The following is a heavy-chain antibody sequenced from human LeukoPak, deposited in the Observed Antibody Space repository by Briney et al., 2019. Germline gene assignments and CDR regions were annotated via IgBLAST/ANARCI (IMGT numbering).Heavy chain of an antibody. Sequence: SETLSLTCTVSGGSISSAAYYWSWIRQPAGKGLEWIGRIYISGSIDYNPSLKSRVTISLDTSKNQFSLKLSSVTAADTAVYYCAREREGPYGYLDYWGQGTLVTVSS. V-gene: IGHV4-61*02. J-gene: IGHJ4*02. CDR3: AREREGPYGYLDY. CDR2: IYISGSI. D-gene: IGHD4-17*01. CDR1: GGSISSAAYY.